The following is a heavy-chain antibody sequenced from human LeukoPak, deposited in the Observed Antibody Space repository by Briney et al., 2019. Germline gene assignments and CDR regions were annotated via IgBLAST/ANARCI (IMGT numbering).Heavy chain of an antibody. Sequence: SQTLSLTCAISGDSVSSNSAAWNWIRQAPSRGLEWLGRTYYRSKWYNDYAVSVKSPITINPDTSKNQFSLQQNSVTPEDTAVYYCAREGDYYDGSGYQRDFDYWGQGTLVTVSS. V-gene: IGHV6-1*01. CDR1: GDSVSSNSAA. CDR3: AREGDYYDGSGYQRDFDY. J-gene: IGHJ4*02. CDR2: TYYRSKWYN. D-gene: IGHD3-22*01.